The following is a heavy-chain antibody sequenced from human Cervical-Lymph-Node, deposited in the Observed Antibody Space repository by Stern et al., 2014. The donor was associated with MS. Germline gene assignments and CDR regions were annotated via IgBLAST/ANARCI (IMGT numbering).Heavy chain of an antibody. CDR1: GGSISTVGYY. V-gene: IGHV4-31*03. CDR2: SYHSGRT. CDR3: ARSDLLWGSFDY. Sequence: QVQLQESGPGLVKPSQTLSLTCTVSGGSISTVGYYWTWIRQHPGKGLEWIGYSYHSGRTYYNPSLKRRASISVDTSKNQFSLNVTSVTAADTALYYCARSDLLWGSFDYWGQGTLVTVSS. J-gene: IGHJ4*02. D-gene: IGHD3-16*01.